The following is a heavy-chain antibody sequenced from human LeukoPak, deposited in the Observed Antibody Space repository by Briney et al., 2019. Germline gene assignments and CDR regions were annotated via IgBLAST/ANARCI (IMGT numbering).Heavy chain of an antibody. D-gene: IGHD2-8*01. J-gene: IGHJ4*02. V-gene: IGHV4-59*01. CDR2: GYHTGAS. CDR1: GASINNYY. CDR3: TRVVNGGHFDY. Sequence: SETLSLTCSVSGASINNYYWTWVRQPPGKGLEWIGYGYHTGASGYHPSLKSRVAMSLDTSKNQVSLNLRSVTAADTAVYFCTRVVNGGHFDYWGQGTLVTVSS.